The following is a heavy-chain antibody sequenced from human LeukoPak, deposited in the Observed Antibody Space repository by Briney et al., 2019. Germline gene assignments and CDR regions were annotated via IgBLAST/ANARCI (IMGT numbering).Heavy chain of an antibody. CDR1: GGSISSYY. CDR2: IYYSGST. J-gene: IGHJ6*02. CDR3: ARQIGYCSSTSCYTLPGDYYYGMDV. D-gene: IGHD2-2*02. Sequence: PSETLSLTCTVSGGSISSYYWSWIRQPPGKGLEWIGYIYYSGSTNYNPSLKSRVTISVDTSKNQFSLKLSSVTAADTAVYYCARQIGYCSSTSCYTLPGDYYYGMDVRGQGTTVTVSS. V-gene: IGHV4-59*08.